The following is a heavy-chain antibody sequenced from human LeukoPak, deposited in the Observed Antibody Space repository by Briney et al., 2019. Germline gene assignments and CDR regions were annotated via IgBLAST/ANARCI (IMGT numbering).Heavy chain of an antibody. CDR2: IGWNSGSI. CDR3: AKEDFRERYFDL. CDR1: GFTFDDYA. Sequence: GRSLRLSCAASGFTFDDYAMHWVRQAPGKGLEWVSGIGWNSGSIGYADSVKGRFTISRDNAKNSLYLQMNSLRAEDMASYYCAKEDFRERYFDLWGRGTLVTVSS. V-gene: IGHV3-9*03. J-gene: IGHJ2*01. D-gene: IGHD3/OR15-3a*01.